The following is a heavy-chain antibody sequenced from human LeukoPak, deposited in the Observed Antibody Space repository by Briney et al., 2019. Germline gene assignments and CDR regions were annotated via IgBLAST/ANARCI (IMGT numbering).Heavy chain of an antibody. CDR3: VRDLFPDAFDI. CDR1: GFAFRHFW. D-gene: IGHD2-21*01. CDR2: ISGDGGST. Sequence: GGSLRLSFAAVGFAFRHFWMDWGRRAPGKGGGGVSRISGDGGSTVYADSVKGRFTISRDNAKNTLYLQMNSLRGDDTALYYCVRDLFPDAFDIWGQGTMVTVFS. J-gene: IGHJ3*02. V-gene: IGHV3-74*01.